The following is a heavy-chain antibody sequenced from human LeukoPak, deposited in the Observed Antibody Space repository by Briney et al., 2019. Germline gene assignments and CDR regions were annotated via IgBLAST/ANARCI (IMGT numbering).Heavy chain of an antibody. D-gene: IGHD5-18*01. J-gene: IGHJ4*02. CDR3: ARDDGIQLWYRFDY. CDR1: GGSISSYY. V-gene: IGHV4-4*07. Sequence: PSETLSLTCTVSGGSISSYYWSWLRQPAGKGLEWIGRIYTSGSTNYNPSLKSRVTMSVDTSKNQFSLKLSSVTAADTAVYYCARDDGIQLWYRFDYWGQGTLVTVSS. CDR2: IYTSGST.